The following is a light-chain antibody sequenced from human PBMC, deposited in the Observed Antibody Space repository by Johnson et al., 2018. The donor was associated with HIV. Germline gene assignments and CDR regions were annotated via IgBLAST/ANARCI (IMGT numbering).Light chain of an antibody. CDR3: GTWDSNLSASYG. CDR1: SSNIGNND. J-gene: IGLJ1*01. Sequence: QSVLTQPPSVSAAPGQKVTISCSGSSSNIGNNDVSWYQQLPGTAPKLLIYDNNKRPSGIPDRFSGSKSGQSATLGVTGLQTGDEADYYCGTWDSNLSASYGFGSATKVTVL. CDR2: DNN. V-gene: IGLV1-51*01.